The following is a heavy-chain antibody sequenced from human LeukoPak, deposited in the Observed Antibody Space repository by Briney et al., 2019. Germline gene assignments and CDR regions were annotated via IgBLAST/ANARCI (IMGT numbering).Heavy chain of an antibody. D-gene: IGHD5-12*01. CDR2: ISWNSGSI. CDR1: GFTFSSYA. V-gene: IGHV3-9*01. Sequence: GGSLRLSCAASGFTFSSYAMSWVRQAPGKGLEWVSGISWNSGSIGYADSVKGRFTISRDNAKNSLYLQMNSLRAEDTALYYCAKDIVATIFQDYYYYGMDVWGQGTTVTVSS. J-gene: IGHJ6*02. CDR3: AKDIVATIFQDYYYYGMDV.